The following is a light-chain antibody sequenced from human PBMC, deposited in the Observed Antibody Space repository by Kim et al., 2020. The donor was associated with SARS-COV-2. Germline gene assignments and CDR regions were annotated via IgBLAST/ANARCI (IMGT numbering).Light chain of an antibody. CDR1: QRGSRSY. CDR3: QQYGTSPAWT. CDR2: GGS. Sequence: PGERAALSCRARQRGSRSYLACYQQKPGHAPRLHMYGGSSRATGVPNRFRGSGSWADFTITISRLEAGDFAVYYWQQYGTSPAWTFGQEAKVDIK. V-gene: IGKV3-20*01. J-gene: IGKJ1*01.